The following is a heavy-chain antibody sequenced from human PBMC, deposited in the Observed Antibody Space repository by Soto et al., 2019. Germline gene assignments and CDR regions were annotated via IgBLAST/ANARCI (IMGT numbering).Heavy chain of an antibody. CDR1: GYTFTSYG. J-gene: IGHJ3*02. CDR3: ARGGGDWNYGSSAFDI. V-gene: IGHV1-18*01. D-gene: IGHD1-7*01. Sequence: ASVKVSCKASGYTFTSYGISWVRQAPGQGLEWMGWISPNNGSTNYAQKLQGWVTMTTDTSISTAYMELSRLRSDNTAVYYCARGGGDWNYGSSAFDIWGQGTMVTVSS. CDR2: ISPNNGST.